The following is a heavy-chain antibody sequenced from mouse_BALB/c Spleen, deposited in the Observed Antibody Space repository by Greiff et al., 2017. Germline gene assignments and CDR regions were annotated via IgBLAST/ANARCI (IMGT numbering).Heavy chain of an antibody. CDR3: AQGYYGYGRYFDV. V-gene: IGHV1-9*01. CDR1: GYTFSSYW. Sequence: QVQLQQSGAELMKPGASVKISCKATGYTFSSYWIEWVKQRPGHGLEWIGEILPGSGSTNYNEKFKGKATFTADTSSNTAYMQLSSLTSEDSAVYYCAQGYYGYGRYFDVWGAGTTVTVSS. D-gene: IGHD2-2*01. J-gene: IGHJ1*01. CDR2: ILPGSGST.